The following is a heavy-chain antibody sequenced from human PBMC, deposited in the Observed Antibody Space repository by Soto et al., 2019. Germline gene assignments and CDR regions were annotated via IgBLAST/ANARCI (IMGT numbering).Heavy chain of an antibody. CDR3: ARVKSGSYDWFDP. CDR2: INTDGSRT. J-gene: IGHJ5*02. D-gene: IGHD3-10*01. V-gene: IGHV3-74*01. Sequence: PGGSLRLSCAASGFTFSNYWMHWVRQAPGKGLMWVSRINTDGSRTTYADSVQGRFAISRDNAKNTLYLQMNSLRAEDTAVYYCARVKSGSYDWFDPWGQGTLVTVS. CDR1: GFTFSNYW.